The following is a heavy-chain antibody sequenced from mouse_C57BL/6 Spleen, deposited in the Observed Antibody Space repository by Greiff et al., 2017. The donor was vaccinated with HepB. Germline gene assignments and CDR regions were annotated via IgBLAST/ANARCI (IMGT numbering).Heavy chain of an antibody. CDR2: IYPSDSET. Sequence: QVHVKQPGAELVRPGSSVKLSCKASGYTFTSYWMDWVKQRPGQGLEWIGNIYPSDSETHYNQKFKDKATLTVDKSSSTAYMQLSSLTSEDSAVYYCARDSSGGFDYWGQGTTLTVSS. CDR3: ARDSSGGFDY. CDR1: GYTFTSYW. J-gene: IGHJ2*01. D-gene: IGHD3-2*02. V-gene: IGHV1-61*01.